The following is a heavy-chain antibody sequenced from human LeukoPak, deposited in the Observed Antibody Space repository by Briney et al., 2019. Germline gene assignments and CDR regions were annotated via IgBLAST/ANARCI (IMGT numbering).Heavy chain of an antibody. J-gene: IGHJ4*02. CDR2: IYYGGST. CDR1: GGSISSYY. D-gene: IGHD3-10*01. V-gene: IGHV4-59*04. Sequence: KTSETLSLTCTVSGGSISSYYWSWIRQPPGKGLEWIGNIYYGGSTYYKPSLKSRVTISVGTSKNQFSLTLSSVTAADTAVYYCAGLYASGSYYGYWGQGALVTVSS. CDR3: AGLYASGSYYGY.